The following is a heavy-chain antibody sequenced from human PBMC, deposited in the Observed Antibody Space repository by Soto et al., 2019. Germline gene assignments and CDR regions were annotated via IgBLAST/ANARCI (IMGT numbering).Heavy chain of an antibody. CDR1: GFTFSSYE. D-gene: IGHD1-1*01. J-gene: IGHJ3*02. Sequence: GGSLRLSCAASGFTFSSYEMNWVRQAPGKGLEWVSYISSSGSTIYYPDSVQGQFTISRANAKNSLYLQMNSLRAEDTAVDYCARGKFKSGTRAFDIWGQGTMVTVSS. V-gene: IGHV3-48*03. CDR2: ISSSGSTI. CDR3: ARGKFKSGTRAFDI.